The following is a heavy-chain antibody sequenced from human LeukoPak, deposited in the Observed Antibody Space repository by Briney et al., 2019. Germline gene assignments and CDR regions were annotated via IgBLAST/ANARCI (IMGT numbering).Heavy chain of an antibody. CDR3: ARDRSSGKKGLDY. V-gene: IGHV3-33*01. CDR1: GFTFSSYG. Sequence: GGSLRLSCAACGFTFSSYGMHWVRQAPGKGLEWVAVIWYDGSNKYYADSVKGRFTISRDNSKNTLYLQMNSLRAEDTAVYYCARDRSSGKKGLDYWGQGTLVTGSS. CDR2: IWYDGSNK. D-gene: IGHD3-22*01. J-gene: IGHJ4*02.